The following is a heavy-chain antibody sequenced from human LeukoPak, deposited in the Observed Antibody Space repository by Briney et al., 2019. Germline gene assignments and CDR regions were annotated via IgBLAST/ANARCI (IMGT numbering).Heavy chain of an antibody. CDR2: IYYSGST. CDR1: GGSISSYY. Sequence: PSETLSLTCTVSGGSISSYYWSWIRQPPGKGLEWIGYIYYSGSTHYNPSLKSRVTISVDTSKNQFSLKLSSVTAADTAVYYCARYGREYQLLYDYYYYGMDVWGQGTTVTVSS. V-gene: IGHV4-59*01. D-gene: IGHD2-2*02. J-gene: IGHJ6*02. CDR3: ARYGREYQLLYDYYYYGMDV.